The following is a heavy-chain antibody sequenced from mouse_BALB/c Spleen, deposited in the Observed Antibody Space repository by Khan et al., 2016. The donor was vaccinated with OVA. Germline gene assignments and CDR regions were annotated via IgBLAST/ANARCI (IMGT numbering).Heavy chain of an antibody. CDR3: AREEGSSLSYWYFDV. CDR2: INPSSGYT. V-gene: IGHV1-4*01. CDR1: GYTFTSYT. D-gene: IGHD1-1*01. J-gene: IGHJ1*01. Sequence: QVQLQQSAAELARPGASVKMSCKASGYTFTSYTMLWVKQRPGQGLEWIGYINPSSGYTNYNQKFKDKATLTADKSSSTAYMQLISLTSEVYSVYYCAREEGSSLSYWYFDVWGAGTTVTVSS.